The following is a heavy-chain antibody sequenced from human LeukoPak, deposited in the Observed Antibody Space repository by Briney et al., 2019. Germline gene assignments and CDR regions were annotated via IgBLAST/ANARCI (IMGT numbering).Heavy chain of an antibody. CDR3: ARDRLEGGETFDS. V-gene: IGHV3-21*01. D-gene: IGHD1-1*01. J-gene: IGHJ4*02. Sequence: PGGSLRLSCEASGFSFRSLDWVRQAPGKGLEWVSSITGSSSYISYADSVKCRFTISRDNAENSLFLQMNSLRPEDTAVYFCARDRLEGGETFDSWGQGTLVTVSS. CDR1: GFSFRS. CDR2: ITGSSSYI.